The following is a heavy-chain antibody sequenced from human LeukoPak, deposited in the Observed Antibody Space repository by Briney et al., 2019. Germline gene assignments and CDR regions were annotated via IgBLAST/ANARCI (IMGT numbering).Heavy chain of an antibody. Sequence: GGSLRLSCAASGFIFTSHEMNWVRQAPGKGLEWVSYISSSGSTIYYADSVKGRFTFSRDNARNSLYLQMNSLRAEDTAVYYCTRQDAHTYGFRPIDYWGQGTLVTVSS. J-gene: IGHJ4*02. CDR1: GFIFTSHE. V-gene: IGHV3-48*03. CDR2: ISSSGSTI. CDR3: TRQDAHTYGFRPIDY. D-gene: IGHD5-18*01.